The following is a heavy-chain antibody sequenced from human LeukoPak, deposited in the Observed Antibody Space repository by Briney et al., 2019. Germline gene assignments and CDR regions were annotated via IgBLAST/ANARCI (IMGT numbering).Heavy chain of an antibody. V-gene: IGHV1-69*13. CDR1: GGTFSSYA. CDR3: ARDGGGVAFDI. CDR2: IIPIFGTA. J-gene: IGHJ3*02. D-gene: IGHD3-10*01. Sequence: ASVKVSCEASGGTFSSYAISWVRQAPGQGLEWMGGIIPIFGTANYAQKFQGRVTITADESTSTAYMELSSLRSEDTAVYYCARDGGGVAFDIWGQGTMVTVSS.